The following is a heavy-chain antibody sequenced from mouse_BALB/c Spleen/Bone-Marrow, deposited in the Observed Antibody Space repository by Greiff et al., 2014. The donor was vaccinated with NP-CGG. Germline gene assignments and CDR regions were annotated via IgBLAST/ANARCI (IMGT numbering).Heavy chain of an antibody. J-gene: IGHJ2*01. Sequence: VKLMESGAELVKPGASVKLSCKASGYTFTSYYMYWVKQRPGQGLEWIGEINPSNGGTNFNEKFKSKATLTVDKSSSTAYIQLSSLTSEDSAVYYCTRWYYGNYFDYWGQGTTLTVSS. CDR1: GYTFTSYY. V-gene: IGHV1S81*02. CDR3: TRWYYGNYFDY. D-gene: IGHD2-1*01. CDR2: INPSNGGT.